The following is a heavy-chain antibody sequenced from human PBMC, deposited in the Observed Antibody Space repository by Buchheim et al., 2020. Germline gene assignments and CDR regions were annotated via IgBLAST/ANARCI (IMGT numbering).Heavy chain of an antibody. CDR1: GFTFSGSD. CDR3: TSGTSSSGWYFDY. CDR2: IRSKSNSYAT. V-gene: IGHV3-73*01. Sequence: EVQLVESGGGLVQPGGSLKLSCAASGFTFSGSDMHWVRQVSGKGLEWVGRIRSKSNSYATAYGASAKGRFTISREDSKNTAYLQMNSLKTEDTAIYYCTSGTSSSGWYFDYWGQGTL. J-gene: IGHJ4*02. D-gene: IGHD6-19*01.